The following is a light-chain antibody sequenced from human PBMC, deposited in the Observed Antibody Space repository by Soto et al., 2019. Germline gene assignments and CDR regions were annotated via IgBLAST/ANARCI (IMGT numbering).Light chain of an antibody. CDR3: QQYNYWPRT. CDR2: GAS. Sequence: EIVLTQSPGTLSLSPWERATLSCRASQSVSSSYLAWYQQKPGQAPRLLIYGASTRATGIPARFSGSGSGTEFTLTISSLQSEDFAVYCCQQYNYWPRTFGQGTKVDIK. V-gene: IGKV3-15*01. CDR1: QSVSSSY. J-gene: IGKJ1*01.